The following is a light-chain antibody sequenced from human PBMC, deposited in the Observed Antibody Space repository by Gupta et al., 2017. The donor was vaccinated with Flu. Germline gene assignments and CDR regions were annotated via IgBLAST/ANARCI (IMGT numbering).Light chain of an antibody. V-gene: IGLV2-14*04. CDR1: SSDVGGYNY. J-gene: IGLJ2*01. CDR2: DVT. Sequence: ITISCTGTSSDVGGYNYVSWYQQHPGKAPKLMIYDVTNRPSGVSDRFSGSKSGNTASLTISGLQAEDEADYYCSSYTSSSTLVVFGGGTKLTVL. CDR3: SSYTSSSTLVV.